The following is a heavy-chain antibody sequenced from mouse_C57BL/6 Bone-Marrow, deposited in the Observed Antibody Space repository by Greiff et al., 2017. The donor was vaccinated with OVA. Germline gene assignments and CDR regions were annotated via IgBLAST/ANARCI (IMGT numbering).Heavy chain of an antibody. V-gene: IGHV3-6*01. CDR2: ISYDGSN. D-gene: IGHD1-1*01. Sequence: DVKLQESGPGLVKPSQSLSLTCSATGYSITSGYYWNWIRQFPGNKLEWMGYISYDGSNNYNPSLKNRISITRDTSKNQFFLKLNSVTTEDTATYYCARLLRFFDVWGTGTTVTVSS. CDR1: GYSITSGYY. J-gene: IGHJ1*03. CDR3: ARLLRFFDV.